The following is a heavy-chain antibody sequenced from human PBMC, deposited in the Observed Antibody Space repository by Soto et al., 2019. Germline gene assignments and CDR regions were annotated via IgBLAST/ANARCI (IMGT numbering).Heavy chain of an antibody. CDR3: AREFPSYESRASYFDY. CDR1: GDSVSGNSAA. Sequence: PSQTLSLTCAISGDSVSGNSAAWNWIRQSPSRGLEWLGRTYYRSKWYNDYAVSVKSRITVTPDTSKNQFSLHLNSVTPEDTAVYYCAREFPSYESRASYFDYWGQGALVTVSS. J-gene: IGHJ4*02. V-gene: IGHV6-1*01. CDR2: TYYRSKWYN. D-gene: IGHD3-16*01.